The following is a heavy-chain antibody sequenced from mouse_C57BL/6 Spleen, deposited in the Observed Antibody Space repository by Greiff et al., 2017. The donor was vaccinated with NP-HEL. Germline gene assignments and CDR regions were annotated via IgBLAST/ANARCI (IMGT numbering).Heavy chain of an antibody. J-gene: IGHJ4*01. CDR1: GFTFSDYY. CDR3: ARTTVVAKYAMDY. D-gene: IGHD1-1*01. CDR2: ISNGGGST. Sequence: EVMLVESGGGLVQPGGSLKLSCAASGFTFSDYYMYWVRQTPEKRLEWVAYISNGGGSTYYPDTVKGRFTISRDNAKITLYLQMSRLKSEDTAMYYCARTTVVAKYAMDYWGQGTSVTVSS. V-gene: IGHV5-12*01.